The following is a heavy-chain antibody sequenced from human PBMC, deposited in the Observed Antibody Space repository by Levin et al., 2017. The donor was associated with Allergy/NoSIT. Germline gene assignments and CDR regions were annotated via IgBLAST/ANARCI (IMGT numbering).Heavy chain of an antibody. CDR3: VRGRAVADY. CDR1: GFTFNGYY. CDR2: ISSSGTYR. J-gene: IGHJ4*02. Sequence: GGSLRLSCAASGFTFNGYYMSWVRQAPGKGLEWVSYISSSGTYRNYADSVKGRFTISRDNAKNSMDLQMNGLRAEDSAVYYCVRGRAVADYWGQGPLLTVSS. V-gene: IGHV3-11*05.